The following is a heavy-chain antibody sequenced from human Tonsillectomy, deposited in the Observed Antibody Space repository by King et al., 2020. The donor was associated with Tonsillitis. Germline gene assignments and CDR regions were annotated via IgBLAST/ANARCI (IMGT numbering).Heavy chain of an antibody. Sequence: QLVQSGGGLVKPGGSLRLSCAASGFTFSNAWMSWVRQAPGKGLEWVGRIKSKNDGGAADYAAPVKGRFTISRDESKHTLYLQMNSLKTEDTAVYYCTTGWRFGELLSLTYYLDYWGQGTQVTVSS. CDR2: IKSKNDGGAA. CDR1: GFTFSNAW. D-gene: IGHD3-10*01. J-gene: IGHJ4*02. CDR3: TTGWRFGELLSLTYYLDY. V-gene: IGHV3-15*01.